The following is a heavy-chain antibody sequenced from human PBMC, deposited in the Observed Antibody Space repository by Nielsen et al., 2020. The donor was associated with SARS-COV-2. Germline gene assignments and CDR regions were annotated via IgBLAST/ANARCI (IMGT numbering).Heavy chain of an antibody. CDR1: GFTFSSYG. V-gene: IGHV3-30*18. J-gene: IGHJ4*02. D-gene: IGHD6-19*01. CDR2: ISYDGSNK. CDR3: AKSQVGIGQWLGY. Sequence: GESLKISCAASGFTFSSYGMHWVRQAPGKGLEWVAVISYDGSNKCYADSVKGRFTISRDNSKNTLYLQMNSLRAEDTAVYYCAKSQVGIGQWLGYWGQGTLVTVSS.